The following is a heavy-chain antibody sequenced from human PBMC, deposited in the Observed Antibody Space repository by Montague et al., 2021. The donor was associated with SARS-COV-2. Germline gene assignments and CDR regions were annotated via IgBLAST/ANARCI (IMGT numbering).Heavy chain of an antibody. V-gene: IGHV4-39*01. CDR2: IYYSGST. J-gene: IGHJ3*02. CDR3: ARHSGRDTIFGVVIIFDAFDX. CDR1: GGSISSSNYY. D-gene: IGHD3-3*01. Sequence: SETLSLTCTVSGGSISSSNYYWGWIRQPPGKGLEWIGSIYYSGSTYYTPSLKSRVTISVDTSKNQFSLRLSSVTAADTAEYYCARHSGRDTIFGVVIIFDAFDXWGQGTMVTVSS.